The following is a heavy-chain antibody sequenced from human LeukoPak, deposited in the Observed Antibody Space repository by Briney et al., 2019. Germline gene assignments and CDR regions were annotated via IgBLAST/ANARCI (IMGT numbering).Heavy chain of an antibody. V-gene: IGHV1-69*05. CDR1: GGTFSSSA. CDR2: LIPIFGTA. J-gene: IGHJ6*03. D-gene: IGHD6-6*01. CDR3: ARVSSSSSYYYYYMDV. Sequence: GASVKVSCKASGGTFSSSAISWVRQAPGQGLEWMGRLIPIFGTANYAQKFQGRVTITTDESTSTAYMELSSLRSEDTAVYYCARVSSSSSYYYYYMDVWGKGTTVTVSS.